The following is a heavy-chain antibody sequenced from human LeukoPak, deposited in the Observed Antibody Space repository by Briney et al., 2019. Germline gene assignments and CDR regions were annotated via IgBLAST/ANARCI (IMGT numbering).Heavy chain of an antibody. CDR1: GFTFSSYE. CDR2: ISSSGSTR. J-gene: IGHJ4*02. CDR3: ARSQTGSSSWYYFDY. V-gene: IGHV3-48*03. Sequence: GGSLRLXCAASGFTFSSYEMNWVRQAPGKGLEWVSYISSSGSTRYYAGSVKGRFTISRDNAKNSLYLQMNSLRAEDTAVYYCARSQTGSSSWYYFDYWGQGTLVTVSS. D-gene: IGHD6-13*01.